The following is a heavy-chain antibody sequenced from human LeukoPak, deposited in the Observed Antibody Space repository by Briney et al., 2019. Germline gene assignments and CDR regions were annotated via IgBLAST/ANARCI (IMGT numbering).Heavy chain of an antibody. CDR2: IYYSGST. Sequence: SETLSLTCTVSGGSISSSSYYWGWIRQPPGKGLEWIGSIYYSGSTYYNPSLKSRVAISVDTSKNQFSLKLSSVTAADTAVYYCARLWESKYRSEDYWGQGTLVTVSS. J-gene: IGHJ4*02. CDR3: ARLWESKYRSEDY. V-gene: IGHV4-39*01. D-gene: IGHD6-25*01. CDR1: GGSISSSSYY.